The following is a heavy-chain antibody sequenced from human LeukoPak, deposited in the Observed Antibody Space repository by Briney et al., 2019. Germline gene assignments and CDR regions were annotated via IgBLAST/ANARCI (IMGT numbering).Heavy chain of an antibody. J-gene: IGHJ4*02. CDR1: GLTFSDYN. D-gene: IGHD3-22*01. CDR3: AREVDSSGYYYHY. Sequence: PGGSLRLSCAASGLTFSDYNMSWIRQAPGEGLEWGSYISSSGSTIYYADSVKGRFTISRDNARNSLYLQMNSLRAEDTAVYYCAREVDSSGYYYHYWGQGTLVTVSS. CDR2: ISSSGSTI. V-gene: IGHV3-11*01.